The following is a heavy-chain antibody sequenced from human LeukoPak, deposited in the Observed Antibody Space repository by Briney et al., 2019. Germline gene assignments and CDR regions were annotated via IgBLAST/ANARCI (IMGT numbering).Heavy chain of an antibody. CDR2: ISGDGGST. J-gene: IGHJ4*02. CDR3: ATEGGLLRYFDWLLPLDY. V-gene: IGHV3-43*02. D-gene: IGHD3-9*01. Sequence: GGALRLSCAASGFTFDDYAMHWVRQAPGKGLEWVSLISGDGGSTYYADSVKGRFTISRDNSKNSLYLQMNSLRTEDTALYYCATEGGLLRYFDWLLPLDYWGQGTLVTVSS. CDR1: GFTFDDYA.